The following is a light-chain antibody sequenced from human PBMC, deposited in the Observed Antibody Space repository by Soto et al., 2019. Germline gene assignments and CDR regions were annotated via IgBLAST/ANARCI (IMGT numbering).Light chain of an antibody. CDR3: LQDNTYPPIN. J-gene: IGKJ5*01. CDR2: AES. V-gene: IGKV1-17*03. Sequence: DSQITQSPSAMSSSDIDRVTITCRASQGISNYLALFQQKQGKIPKRLIYAESSFQSRVPPRYSGSGSGTDFTLTIRILQPEDFATHYCLQDNTYPPINFYQATGLAIK. CDR1: QGISNY.